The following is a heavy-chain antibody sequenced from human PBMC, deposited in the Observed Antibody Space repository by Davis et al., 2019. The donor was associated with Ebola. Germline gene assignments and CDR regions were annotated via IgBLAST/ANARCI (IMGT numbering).Heavy chain of an antibody. Sequence: GESLKISCAASGFTSSSYWMSWVRQAPGKGLEWVANIKQDGSEKYYVDSVKGRFTISRDNAKNSLYLQMNSLRAEDTAVYYCARVGIKGGMDVWGHGTTVTVSS. CDR1: GFTSSSYW. CDR3: ARVGIKGGMDV. V-gene: IGHV3-7*03. J-gene: IGHJ6*02. CDR2: IKQDGSEK. D-gene: IGHD7-27*01.